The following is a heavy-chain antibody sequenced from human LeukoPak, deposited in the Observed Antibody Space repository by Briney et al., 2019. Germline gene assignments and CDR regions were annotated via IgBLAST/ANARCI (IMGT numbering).Heavy chain of an antibody. D-gene: IGHD5-24*01. V-gene: IGHV1-69*06. Sequence: SVKVSCKASGGTFSSYAISWVRQAPGQGLEWMGGIIPIFGTANYAQKFQGRVTITADKSTSTAYMELSSLRSEDTAVYYCASLINRDGYNLWGQGTLVTVSS. CDR2: IIPIFGTA. CDR3: ASLINRDGYNL. J-gene: IGHJ4*02. CDR1: GGTFSSYA.